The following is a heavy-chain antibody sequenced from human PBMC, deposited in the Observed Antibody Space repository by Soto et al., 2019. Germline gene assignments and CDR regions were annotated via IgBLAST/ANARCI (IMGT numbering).Heavy chain of an antibody. Sequence: SVKVSCKASGFTFTNSAVKWVRQARGQGLEWMGWIVVGSGNTNYAQKFQDRVAFTRDMSTSTAYMDLSSLTSDDTAVYYCAADTSQQQHHYGGFGRDRAGNYHYGIDVWGQ. D-gene: IGHD3-10*01. J-gene: IGHJ6*02. V-gene: IGHV1-58*01. CDR3: AADTSQQQHHYGGFGRDRAGNYHYGIDV. CDR1: GFTFTNSA. CDR2: IVVGSGNT.